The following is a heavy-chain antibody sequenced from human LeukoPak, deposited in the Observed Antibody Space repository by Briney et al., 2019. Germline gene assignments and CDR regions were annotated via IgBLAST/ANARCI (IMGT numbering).Heavy chain of an antibody. CDR2: INHSGST. D-gene: IGHD3-10*01. CDR1: GGSFSGYY. Sequence: SETLSLTRVVYGGSFSGYYWGWIRQPPGKGLEGVGEINHSGSTNHNPPLNSRVTISVDTSQHQFYPKLRSVTAASTAVYYFVGHVRVMVRRVTANFDYWGQGTLVTVS. CDR3: VGHVRVMVRRVTANFDY. J-gene: IGHJ4*02. V-gene: IGHV4-34*01.